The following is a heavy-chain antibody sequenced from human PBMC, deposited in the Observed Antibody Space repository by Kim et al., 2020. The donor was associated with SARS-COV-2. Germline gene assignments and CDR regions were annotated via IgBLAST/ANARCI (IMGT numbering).Heavy chain of an antibody. CDR3: AREGGWNYRNYFDY. J-gene: IGHJ4*02. Sequence: ADSLKGRFTNSRDNSKNTLYLQMNSRRAEDTAVYYCAREGGWNYRNYFDYWGQGTLVTVSS. D-gene: IGHD1-7*01. V-gene: IGHV3-33*01.